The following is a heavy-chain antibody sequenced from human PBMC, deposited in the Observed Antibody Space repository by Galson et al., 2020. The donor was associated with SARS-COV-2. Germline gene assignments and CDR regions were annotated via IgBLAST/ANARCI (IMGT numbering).Heavy chain of an antibody. CDR2: IYTSGST. CDR3: SRDVPRNGLDV. V-gene: IGHV4-4*07. J-gene: IGHJ6*04. D-gene: IGHD1-1*01. Sequence: SDPLSLPCTVSGGSITNFYWSWIRQPAGKGLEWIRRIYTSGSTNYNPSLESRVIMSVDTSKNQFSLKLSAVTAADTAVYYCSRDVPRNGLDVWGKGTTVTVSS. CDR1: GGSITNFY.